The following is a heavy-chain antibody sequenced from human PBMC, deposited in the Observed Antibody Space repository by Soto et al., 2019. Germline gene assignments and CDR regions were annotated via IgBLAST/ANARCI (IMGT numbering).Heavy chain of an antibody. CDR2: IYPGDSDT. J-gene: IGHJ4*02. CDR3: ARRKVISTTSLSSRAWFDY. CDR1: GYSFTNYW. D-gene: IGHD3-22*01. V-gene: IGHV5-51*01. Sequence: GEYLKISCKGSGYSFTNYWIGWVRQMPGKGLEWMGLIYPGDSDTRYSPSFEGQVTISADKSISTAYLQWSGLKASDTAMYYCARRKVISTTSLSSRAWFDYWGQGTPVTAPQ.